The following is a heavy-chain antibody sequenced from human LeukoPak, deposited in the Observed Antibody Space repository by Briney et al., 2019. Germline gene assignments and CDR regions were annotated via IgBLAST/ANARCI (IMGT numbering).Heavy chain of an antibody. V-gene: IGHV4-30-2*01. J-gene: IGHJ3*02. CDR3: AREPLARGIAAPDAFDI. CDR2: IYHSGST. D-gene: IGHD6-13*01. CDR1: GGSLSSGGYY. Sequence: PSETLSLTCTVSGGSLSSGGYYWSWIRQPPGKGLEWIGYIYHSGSTYYNPSLKSRVTISVDRSKNQFSLKLSSVTAADTAVYYCAREPLARGIAAPDAFDIWGQGTMVTVSS.